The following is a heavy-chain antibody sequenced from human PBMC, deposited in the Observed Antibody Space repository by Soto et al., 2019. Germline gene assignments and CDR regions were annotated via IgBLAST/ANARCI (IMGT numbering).Heavy chain of an antibody. V-gene: IGHV4-59*01. J-gene: IGHJ6*02. D-gene: IGHD2-21*02. CDR2: IYYSGST. CDR1: GGSISSYY. Sequence: SETLSLTCTVSGGSISSYYWTWIRQPPGKGLERIGYIYYSGSTYYNPSLKSRVTISVGTSKNQFSLRLNSVTAADTAVYDCARRLVTKIYYYGMDVWGQGTMVTVSS. CDR3: ARRLVTKIYYYGMDV.